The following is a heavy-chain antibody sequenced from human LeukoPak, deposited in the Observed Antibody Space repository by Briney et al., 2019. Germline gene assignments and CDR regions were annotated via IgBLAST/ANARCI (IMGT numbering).Heavy chain of an antibody. Sequence: GASVKVSCKASGGTFSSYAISWVRQAPGQGLEWMGGIIPIFGTANYAQKFQGRVTITADESTSTAYMELSSLRSEDTAVYYCARDRGCSSTSCYIRDAFDIWGQGTMVTVSS. J-gene: IGHJ3*02. CDR1: GGTFSSYA. V-gene: IGHV1-69*01. CDR2: IIPIFGTA. CDR3: ARDRGCSSTSCYIRDAFDI. D-gene: IGHD2-2*01.